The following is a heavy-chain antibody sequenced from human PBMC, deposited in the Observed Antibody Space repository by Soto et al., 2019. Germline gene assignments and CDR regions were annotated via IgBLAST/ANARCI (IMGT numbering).Heavy chain of an antibody. D-gene: IGHD4-17*01. Sequence: PSETLSLTCTVSGVSISSSSYYWVLIRQPPGKGLEWIGSIYYSGSTYYNPSLKSRVTISVDTSKNQFSLKLSSVTAADTAVYYCARLRSGDVIDYWGQGNMVNVSS. CDR2: IYYSGST. CDR3: ARLRSGDVIDY. J-gene: IGHJ4*02. CDR1: GVSISSSSYY. V-gene: IGHV4-39*01.